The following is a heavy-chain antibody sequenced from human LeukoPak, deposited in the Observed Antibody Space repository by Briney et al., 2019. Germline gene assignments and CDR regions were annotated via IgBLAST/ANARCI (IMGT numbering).Heavy chain of an antibody. V-gene: IGHV3-21*01. CDR1: GFTFSSYS. CDR2: ISSSSSSYI. Sequence: PGGSLRLSCAASGFTFSSYSMNWVRQAPGKGLEWVSSISSSSSSYIYYADSVKGRFTISRDNAKNSLYLQMNSLRAEDTAVYYCARLGGDYEQYFDYWGQGTLVTVSS. J-gene: IGHJ4*02. CDR3: ARLGGDYEQYFDY. D-gene: IGHD4-17*01.